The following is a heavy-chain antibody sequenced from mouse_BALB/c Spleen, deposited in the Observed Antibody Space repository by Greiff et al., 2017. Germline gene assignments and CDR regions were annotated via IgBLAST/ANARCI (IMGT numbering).Heavy chain of an antibody. Sequence: VQLKESGPELVKPGASVKISCKASGYSFTGYYMHWVKQSHVKSLEWIGRINPYNGATSYNQNFKDKASLTVDKSSSTAYMELHSLTSEDSAVYYCARGAYDGYYVAYWGQGTLVTVSA. CDR2: INPYNGAT. V-gene: IGHV1-31*01. CDR1: GYSFTGYY. CDR3: ARGAYDGYYVAY. D-gene: IGHD2-3*01. J-gene: IGHJ3*01.